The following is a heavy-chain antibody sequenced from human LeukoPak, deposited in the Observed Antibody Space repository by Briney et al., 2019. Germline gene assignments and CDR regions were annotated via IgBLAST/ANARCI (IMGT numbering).Heavy chain of an antibody. V-gene: IGHV3-33*01. J-gene: IGHJ5*01. CDR2: IWYDGSNK. D-gene: IGHD4-23*01. Sequence: GGSLRLSCAASGFTFSSYGMHWVRQAPGKGLEWVAVIWYDGSNKYYADSVKGRFTISRDSSKNTLYLQMNSLRAEDTAVYYCARGGIGNTDNNWFAPWGQGTLVTVSS. CDR1: GFTFSSYG. CDR3: ARGGIGNTDNNWFAP.